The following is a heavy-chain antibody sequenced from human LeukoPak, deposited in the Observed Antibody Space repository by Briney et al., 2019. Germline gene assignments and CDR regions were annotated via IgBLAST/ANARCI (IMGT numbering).Heavy chain of an antibody. V-gene: IGHV3-7*01. CDR1: GFTFSSYW. CDR2: IRPDGSAK. Sequence: AGGSLRLSCATSGFTFSSYWMTWVRQAPGKGLEWLANIRPDGSAKFYVDSVKGRFTISRDNAKNSVFLQMNSLRAEDTAVYYCAAVIDYWGQGTLVTVSS. J-gene: IGHJ4*02. CDR3: AAVIDY.